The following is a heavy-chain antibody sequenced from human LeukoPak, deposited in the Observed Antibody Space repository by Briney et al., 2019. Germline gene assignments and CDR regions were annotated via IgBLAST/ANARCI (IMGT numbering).Heavy chain of an antibody. CDR1: GGSVSSSRYY. D-gene: IGHD3-16*02. CDR3: ASYREKSA. Sequence: SETLSLTCTVSGGSVSSSRYYWGWIRQPPGKGLEWIGTIYYRGSTFYNASLKSRVTISGGSAKNQFSLKLSSVTAADTAVYYCASYREKSAWGQGTLVTVSS. J-gene: IGHJ5*02. V-gene: IGHV4-39*01. CDR2: IYYRGST.